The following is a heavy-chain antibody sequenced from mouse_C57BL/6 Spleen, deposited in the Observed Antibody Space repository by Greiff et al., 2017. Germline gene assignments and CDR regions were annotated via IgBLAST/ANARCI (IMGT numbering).Heavy chain of an antibody. J-gene: IGHJ1*03. CDR2: ISDGGSYT. CDR3: ARDWATTVVALPWYFDV. CDR1: GFTFSSYA. V-gene: IGHV5-4*01. D-gene: IGHD1-1*01. Sequence: EVKLVESGGGLVKPGGSLKLSCAASGFTFSSYAMSWVRQTPEKRLEWVATISDGGSYTYYPDNVKGRFTISRDNAKNNLYLQMSHLKSEDTAMYYCARDWATTVVALPWYFDVWGTGTTVTVSS.